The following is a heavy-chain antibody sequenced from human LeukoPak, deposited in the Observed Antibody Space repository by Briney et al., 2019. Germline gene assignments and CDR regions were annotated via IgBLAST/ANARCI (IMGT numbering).Heavy chain of an antibody. Sequence: ASVKVSCKASGYTFTSYGISWVRQAPGQGLEWMGWISAYNGNTNYAQKLQGRVTMTTDTSTSTAYMELRSLRSDDTAVYYCARSTKDFWSGYYFLDYWGQGTLVTVSS. CDR2: ISAYNGNT. D-gene: IGHD3-3*01. CDR1: GYTFTSYG. V-gene: IGHV1-18*01. J-gene: IGHJ4*02. CDR3: ARSTKDFWSGYYFLDY.